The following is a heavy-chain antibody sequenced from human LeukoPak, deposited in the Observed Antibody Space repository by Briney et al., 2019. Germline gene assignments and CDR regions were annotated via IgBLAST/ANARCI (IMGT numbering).Heavy chain of an antibody. Sequence: SETLSLTCTVSGGAISSTTYYRGWVRQPPGKGLEWIGSIDHFGITSYNSPLNSRVTISEDTSKNQFSLKLTSVTAADAAVYYCVFHPRSGGYGYYYTGLDVWGQGTTVTVSS. V-gene: IGHV4-39*01. J-gene: IGHJ6*02. CDR3: VFHPRSGGYGYYYTGLDV. CDR1: GGAISSTTYY. CDR2: IDHFGIT. D-gene: IGHD1-26*01.